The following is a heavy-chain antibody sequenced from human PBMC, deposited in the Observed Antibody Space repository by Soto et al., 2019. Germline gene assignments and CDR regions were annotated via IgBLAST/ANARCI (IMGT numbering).Heavy chain of an antibody. CDR2: ISGSGGST. J-gene: IGHJ4*02. D-gene: IGHD3-9*01. V-gene: IGHV3-23*01. Sequence: GGSLRLSCAASGFTFSSYAMSWVRQAPGKGLEWVSAISGSGGSTYYADSVKGRFTISRDNSKNTLYLQMNSLRAEDTAVYYCAKDEHPVLRYFDWLTTSGNFDYWGQGTLVTVAS. CDR1: GFTFSSYA. CDR3: AKDEHPVLRYFDWLTTSGNFDY.